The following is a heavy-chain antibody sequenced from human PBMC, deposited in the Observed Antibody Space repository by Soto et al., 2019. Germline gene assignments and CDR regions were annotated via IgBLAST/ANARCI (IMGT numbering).Heavy chain of an antibody. V-gene: IGHV1-2*04. CDR1: GYSFTDH. Sequence: ASVRVSCKASGYSFTDHIHWVRQAPGQGLEWLGRINPKSGGTSTAQKFQGWVTTTTDTSISTASMELTRLTSDDTAIYYCARGDSTDCSNGVCSFFYNHDMDVWGQGTTVTVSS. CDR2: INPKSGGT. J-gene: IGHJ6*02. CDR3: ARGDSTDCSNGVCSFFYNHDMDV. D-gene: IGHD2-8*01.